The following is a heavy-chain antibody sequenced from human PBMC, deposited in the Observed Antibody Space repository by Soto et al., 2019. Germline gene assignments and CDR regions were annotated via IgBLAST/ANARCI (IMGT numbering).Heavy chain of an antibody. Sequence: SVNVSCKASGGTFSSYAISWVRQAPGQGLEWVGGIIPIFGTANYAQKFQGRVTITADESTSTAYMELSSLRSEDTAVYYCARPLGGYYNYYYYYGMDVWGQGTTVTVSS. CDR3: ARPLGGYYNYYYYYGMDV. D-gene: IGHD3-3*01. CDR1: GGTFSSYA. CDR2: IIPIFGTA. V-gene: IGHV1-69*13. J-gene: IGHJ6*02.